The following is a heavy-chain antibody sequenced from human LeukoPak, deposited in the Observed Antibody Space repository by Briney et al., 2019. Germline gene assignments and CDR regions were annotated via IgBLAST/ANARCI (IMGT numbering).Heavy chain of an antibody. CDR1: GYTFTSYG. CDR3: ARDPHYYDSSGYYYLSYMDV. J-gene: IGHJ6*03. CDR2: ISTYNGYT. V-gene: IGHV1-18*01. D-gene: IGHD3-22*01. Sequence: ASVKVSCKTSGYTFTSYGLNWVRQAPGQGLEWMGWISTYNGYTHYTQKLQDRVTMTTDTSTSTAYMELRSLRSDDTALYYCARDPHYYDSSGYYYLSYMDVWGKGTTVTVSS.